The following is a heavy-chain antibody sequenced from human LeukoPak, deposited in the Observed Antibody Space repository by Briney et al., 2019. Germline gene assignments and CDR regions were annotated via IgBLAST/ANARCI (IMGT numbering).Heavy chain of an antibody. CDR3: ARGGQSKYDSSGYLYYFDY. CDR2: IISNGGIT. D-gene: IGHD3-22*01. V-gene: IGHV3-64*01. J-gene: IGHJ4*02. Sequence: PGGAPRLSCAASGFTFSSYVMYRVRQAPRKGLEYVSSIISNGGITYYANSVKGRFTICRDNSKNTLYLQMSSLRAEDMAVYYWARGGQSKYDSSGYLYYFDYWGQGTLVTVSS. CDR1: GFTFSSYV.